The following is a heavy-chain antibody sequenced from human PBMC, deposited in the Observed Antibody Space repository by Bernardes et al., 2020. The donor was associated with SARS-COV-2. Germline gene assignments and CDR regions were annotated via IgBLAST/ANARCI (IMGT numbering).Heavy chain of an antibody. V-gene: IGHV3-30*03. Sequence: SLRLSCAASGFTFSSYGMHWVRQAPGKGLEWVAVISYDGSNKYYADSVKGRFTISRDNSKNTLYLQMNSLRAEDTAVYYCARDRGPRSSGWLYYYYGMDVWGQGTTVTVSS. J-gene: IGHJ6*02. CDR1: GFTFSSYG. D-gene: IGHD6-19*01. CDR2: ISYDGSNK. CDR3: ARDRGPRSSGWLYYYYGMDV.